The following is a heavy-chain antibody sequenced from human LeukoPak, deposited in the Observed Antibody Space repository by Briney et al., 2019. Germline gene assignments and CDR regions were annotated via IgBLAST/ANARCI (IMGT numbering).Heavy chain of an antibody. J-gene: IGHJ4*02. V-gene: IGHV4-38-2*02. CDR1: GYSISSGYY. Sequence: SETLSLTCTVSGYSISSGYYWGWIRQPPGKGLEWIGSIYHSGSTYYNPSLKSRVTLSIDTSRNQFSLKLTSVTAADTAVYYCARGNAFDYWGQGTLVTVSS. CDR3: ARGNAFDY. CDR2: IYHSGST.